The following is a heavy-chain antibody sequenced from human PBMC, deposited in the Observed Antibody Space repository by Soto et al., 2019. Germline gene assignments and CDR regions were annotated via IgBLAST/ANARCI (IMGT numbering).Heavy chain of an antibody. V-gene: IGHV1-18*04. CDR3: ARGGYYDFWSGYPTFGYYYGMDV. CDR2: ISAYNGNT. J-gene: IGHJ6*02. Sequence: GASVKVSCKASGYTFTSYGISWVRQAPGQGLEWMGWISAYNGNTNCAQKLQGRVTMTTDTSTSTAYMELRSLRSDDTAVYYCARGGYYDFWSGYPTFGYYYGMDVWGQGTTVTVSS. D-gene: IGHD3-3*01. CDR1: GYTFTSYG.